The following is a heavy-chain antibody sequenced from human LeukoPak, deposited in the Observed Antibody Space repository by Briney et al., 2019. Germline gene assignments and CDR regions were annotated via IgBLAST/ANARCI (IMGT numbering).Heavy chain of an antibody. D-gene: IGHD4-17*01. CDR2: INSDGSST. CDR1: GFIFDDYG. J-gene: IGHJ2*01. Sequence: PGGSLRLPCSASGFIFDDYGMHWVRQAPGKGLVWVSRINSDGSSTSYADSVKGRFTISRDNAKNTLYLQMNSLRAEDTAVYYCARVDDDYMAPYHWYFDLWGRGTLVTVSS. CDR3: ARVDDDYMAPYHWYFDL. V-gene: IGHV3-74*01.